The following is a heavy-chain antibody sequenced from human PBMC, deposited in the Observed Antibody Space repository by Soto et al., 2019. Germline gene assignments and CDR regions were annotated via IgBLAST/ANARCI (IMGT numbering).Heavy chain of an antibody. D-gene: IGHD6-6*01. CDR3: ARGEYSSSSGAPLYYYYGMDV. CDR1: GGTFSSYA. J-gene: IGHJ6*02. CDR2: IIPILGTA. Sequence: EASVKVSCRASGGTFSSYAISWVRQAPGQGLDWMGGIIPILGTANYAQKFQGRVTITADESTSTAYMELSSLRSEDTAVYYCARGEYSSSSGAPLYYYYGMDVWGQGTTVTVSS. V-gene: IGHV1-69*13.